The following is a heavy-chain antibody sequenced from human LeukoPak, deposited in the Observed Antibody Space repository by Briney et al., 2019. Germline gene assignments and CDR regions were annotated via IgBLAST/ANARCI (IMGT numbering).Heavy chain of an antibody. D-gene: IGHD6-6*01. CDR3: ARDKGTSYLSSFDY. CDR1: GFTVTSNS. J-gene: IGHJ4*02. Sequence: GGSLRLSCTVSGFTVTSNSMSWVRQAPGKGLEWVSFIYSGSTHYSDSVKGRFTISRDNSKNTLYLQMNSLRAEDTAVYYCARDKGTSYLSSFDYWGQGTLVTVSS. V-gene: IGHV3-53*01. CDR2: IYSGST.